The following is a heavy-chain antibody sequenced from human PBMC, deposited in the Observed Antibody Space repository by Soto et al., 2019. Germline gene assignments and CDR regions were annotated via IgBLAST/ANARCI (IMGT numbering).Heavy chain of an antibody. Sequence: PGGSLRLSCAASGFTFSSYSMNWVRQAPGKGLEWVSSISSSSSYIYYADSVKGRFTISRDNSKNTLYLQMNSLRAEDTAVYYCARAASPYGYFDYWGQGTLVTVSS. CDR1: GFTFSSYS. J-gene: IGHJ4*02. V-gene: IGHV3-21*04. D-gene: IGHD2-21*01. CDR3: ARAASPYGYFDY. CDR2: ISSSSSYI.